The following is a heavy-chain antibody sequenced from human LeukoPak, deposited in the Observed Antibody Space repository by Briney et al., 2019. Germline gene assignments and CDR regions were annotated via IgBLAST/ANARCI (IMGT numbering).Heavy chain of an antibody. V-gene: IGHV4-34*01. J-gene: IGHJ4*02. Sequence: SETLSLTCAVYGGSFSGYYWSWIRQPPGKGLEWIGEINHSGSTNYNPSLKSRVTISVDTSKNQFSLTLSSVTAADTAVYYCASEIWWEPGKEYFDYRGQGTLVTVSS. CDR3: ASEIWWEPGKEYFDY. CDR2: INHSGST. D-gene: IGHD1-26*01. CDR1: GGSFSGYY.